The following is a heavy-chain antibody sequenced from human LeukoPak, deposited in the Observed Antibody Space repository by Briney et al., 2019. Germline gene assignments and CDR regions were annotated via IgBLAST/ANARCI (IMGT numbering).Heavy chain of an antibody. V-gene: IGHV1-8*02. CDR3: AATVGAGGDY. CDR1: GGTFSSYA. Sequence: GASVRVSCKASGGTFSSYAISWVRQAPGQGLEWMGWMNPNSGNTGYAQKFQGRVTMTRNTSISTAYMEPSSLRSEDTAVYYCAATVGAGGDYWGQGTLVTVSS. CDR2: MNPNSGNT. J-gene: IGHJ4*02. D-gene: IGHD1-26*01.